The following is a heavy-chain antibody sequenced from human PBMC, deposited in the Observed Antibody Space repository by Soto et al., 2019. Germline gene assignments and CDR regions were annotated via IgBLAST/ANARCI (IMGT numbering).Heavy chain of an antibody. Sequence: EVQLEESGGGLVQPGGSLRLSCAASGFSFRSYSMNWVRQAPGKGLEWLSDISSSSYTIYYADSVKGRFTISRDNAKNSLFLQMDSLRAEDTAVYYCAGELEYCSNGGCSPYFDSWGQGTLVTVSS. CDR1: GFSFRSYS. CDR2: ISSSSYTI. V-gene: IGHV3-48*04. J-gene: IGHJ4*02. CDR3: AGELEYCSNGGCSPYFDS. D-gene: IGHD2-8*01.